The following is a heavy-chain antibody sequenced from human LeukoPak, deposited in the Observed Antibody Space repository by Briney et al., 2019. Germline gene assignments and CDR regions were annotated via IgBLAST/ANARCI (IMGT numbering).Heavy chain of an antibody. CDR1: GITFSTYA. Sequence: GGSLRLSCAASGITFSTYAMTWVRQAPGKGLEWVSAISGSGDNTYYAGSVRGRFTISRDNSKNTLYVQMNSLRAEDTAVYYCAKVFPTLNDSGYYWGQGTLVTVSS. CDR3: AKVFPTLNDSGYY. CDR2: ISGSGDNT. D-gene: IGHD3-22*01. V-gene: IGHV3-23*01. J-gene: IGHJ4*02.